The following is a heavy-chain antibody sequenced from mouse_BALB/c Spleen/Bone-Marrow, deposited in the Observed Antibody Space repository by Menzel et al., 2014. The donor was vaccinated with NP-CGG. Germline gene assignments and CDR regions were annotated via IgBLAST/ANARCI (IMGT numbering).Heavy chain of an antibody. CDR2: ISSGGSYT. CDR1: GFTFSSYA. Sequence: EVMLVESGGGLVKPGGSLKLSCAASGFTFSSYAMSWVRQTPEKRLEWVATISSGGSYTYYPDSVKGRFTISRDNAKSTLYLQMSSLRSEDTAMYYCARLRTTEAMDYWGQGTSVTVSS. CDR3: ARLRTTEAMDY. D-gene: IGHD2-12*01. J-gene: IGHJ4*01. V-gene: IGHV5-9-1*01.